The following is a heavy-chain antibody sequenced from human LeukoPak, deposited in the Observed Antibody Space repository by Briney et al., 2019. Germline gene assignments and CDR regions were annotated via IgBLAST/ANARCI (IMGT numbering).Heavy chain of an antibody. CDR2: INHSGST. D-gene: IGHD3-10*01. Sequence: SETLSLTCAVYGGSFSGYYWSWIRQPPGKGLEWIGEINHSGSTNYNPSLKSRVTIPVDTSKNQFSLKLSSVTAADTAVYYCVRQDVTPSITMVRGVIGPFWGQGTLVTVSS. CDR1: GGSFSGYY. CDR3: VRQDVTPSITMVRGVIGPF. J-gene: IGHJ4*02. V-gene: IGHV4-34*01.